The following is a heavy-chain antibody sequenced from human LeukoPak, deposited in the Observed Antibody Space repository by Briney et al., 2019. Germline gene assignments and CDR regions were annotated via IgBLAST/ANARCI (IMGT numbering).Heavy chain of an antibody. CDR2: IKQDGSEK. D-gene: IGHD4-17*01. J-gene: IGHJ5*02. CDR3: ATSTA. V-gene: IGHV3-7*03. Sequence: PGGSLRLSCAASGFTFSSYGMHWVRQAPGKGLEWVANIKQDGSEKYYVDSVKGRFTISRDNAKNSLYLQMNSLRAEDTAVYYCATSTAWGQGTLVTVSS. CDR1: GFTFSSYG.